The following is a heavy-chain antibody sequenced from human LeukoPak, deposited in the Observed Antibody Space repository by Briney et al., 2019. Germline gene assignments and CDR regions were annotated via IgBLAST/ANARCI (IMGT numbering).Heavy chain of an antibody. Sequence: PGGSLRLSCAASGFTFSSYSMNWVRQAPGKGLEWVSYISSGSSIIYYADSVKGRFAISRDNAKNSLYLQMNSLRAEDTAVYYCASGNLFSGYLIDYWGQGTLVTVSS. CDR2: ISSGSSII. D-gene: IGHD5-12*01. J-gene: IGHJ4*02. CDR3: ASGNLFSGYLIDY. V-gene: IGHV3-48*04. CDR1: GFTFSSYS.